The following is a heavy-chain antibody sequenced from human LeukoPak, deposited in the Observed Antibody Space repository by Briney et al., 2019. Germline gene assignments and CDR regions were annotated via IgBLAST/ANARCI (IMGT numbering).Heavy chain of an antibody. Sequence: SGTLSLTCAVSGGSISSSNWWSWARQPPGKGLEWIGEIYHSGSTNYNPSLRTRVTISVDRSKNQFSLNLNSVTAADTAVYYCARGESSGWLDYWGQGTLVTVSS. J-gene: IGHJ4*02. CDR1: GGSISSSNW. CDR3: ARGESSGWLDY. CDR2: IYHSGST. V-gene: IGHV4-4*02. D-gene: IGHD6-19*01.